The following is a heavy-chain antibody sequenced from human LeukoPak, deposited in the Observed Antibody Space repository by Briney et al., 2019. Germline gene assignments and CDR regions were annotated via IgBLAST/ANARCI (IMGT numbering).Heavy chain of an antibody. CDR3: ARLGVGAPRDAFDI. CDR2: INWNGGST. J-gene: IGHJ3*02. CDR1: GFTFDDYG. Sequence: ARGSLRLSCAASGFTFDDYGMSWVRQAAGKGLEWVSGINWNGGSTGYADSVKGRFTISRDNAKNSLYLQMNSLRAEDTALYYCARLGVGAPRDAFDIWGQGTMVTVSS. D-gene: IGHD1-26*01. V-gene: IGHV3-20*04.